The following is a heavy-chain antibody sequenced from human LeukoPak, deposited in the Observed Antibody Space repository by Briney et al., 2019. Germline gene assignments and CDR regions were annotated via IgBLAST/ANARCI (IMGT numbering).Heavy chain of an antibody. CDR1: GFTFSRYW. CDR3: AREYSTGFDP. CDR2: INSDGSST. D-gene: IGHD2-15*01. Sequence: GGSLRLSCAASGFTFSRYWMHWVRQGPGKGVVWVSRINSDGSSTSYADSVKGRFTISRDNAKNTLYLQMNSLRAEDTAVYYCAREYSTGFDPWGQGTLVTVSS. J-gene: IGHJ5*02. V-gene: IGHV3-74*01.